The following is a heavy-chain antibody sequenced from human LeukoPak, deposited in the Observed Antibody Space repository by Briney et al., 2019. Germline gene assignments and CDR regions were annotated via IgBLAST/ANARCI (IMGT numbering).Heavy chain of an antibody. D-gene: IGHD4-17*01. V-gene: IGHV4-30-4*08. CDR1: GGSISSGDYY. CDR2: IYYSGST. CDR3: ARDSSGYYGDYYFDY. Sequence: SQTLSLTCTVSGGSISSGDYYSSWIRQPPGKGLEWIGYIYYSGSTYYNPSLKSRVTISVDTSKNQFSLKLSSVTAADTAVYYCARDSSGYYGDYYFDYWGQGTLVTVSS. J-gene: IGHJ4*02.